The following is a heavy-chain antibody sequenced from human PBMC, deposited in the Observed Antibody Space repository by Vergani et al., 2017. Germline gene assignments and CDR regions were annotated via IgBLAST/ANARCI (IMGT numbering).Heavy chain of an antibody. CDR1: GFTFSSYS. CDR2: ISSSSSYI. CDR3: ARDKQLVPLFDY. V-gene: IGHV3-21*01. J-gene: IGHJ4*02. Sequence: EVQLVESGGGLVKPGGSLRLSCAASGFTFSSYSMNWVRQAPGKGLEWVSSISSSSSYIYYEDSVKGRFTISRDNAKNSLYLQMNSLRAEDTAVYYCARDKQLVPLFDYWGQGTLVTVSS. D-gene: IGHD6-6*01.